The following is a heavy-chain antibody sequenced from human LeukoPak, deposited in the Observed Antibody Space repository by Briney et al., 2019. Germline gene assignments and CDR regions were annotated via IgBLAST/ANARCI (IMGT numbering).Heavy chain of an antibody. J-gene: IGHJ6*02. Sequence: PSETLSLTCTVSGGSISSYYWSWIRQPAGKGLERIGRIYTSVSTNYNPSLKSRVTMSVDTSKNQFSLKLRSVTAADTAVYYCARGFFSSGYVMDVWGQGTTVTVSS. D-gene: IGHD3-22*01. CDR1: GGSISSYY. CDR3: ARGFFSSGYVMDV. CDR2: IYTSVST. V-gene: IGHV4-4*07.